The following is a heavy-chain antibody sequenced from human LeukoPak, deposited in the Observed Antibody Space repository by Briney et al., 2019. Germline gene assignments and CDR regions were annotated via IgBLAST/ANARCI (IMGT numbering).Heavy chain of an antibody. V-gene: IGHV3-30*02. CDR2: IRYDGSGK. D-gene: IGHD2-15*01. CDR1: GFTFKAAG. CDR3: ARGFRLTPPNDAFDA. Sequence: GGSLRLSCAVSGFTFKAAGMHWVRQAPGKGLEWVAFIRYDGSGKFYAGSVKGRFTISRDDSENTLYLYMNSLTPEDTAVYSCARGFRLTPPNDAFDAWGQGTMVAVSS. J-gene: IGHJ3*01.